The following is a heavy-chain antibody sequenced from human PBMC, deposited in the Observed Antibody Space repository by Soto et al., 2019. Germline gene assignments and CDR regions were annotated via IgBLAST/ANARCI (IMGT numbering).Heavy chain of an antibody. D-gene: IGHD5-12*01. CDR2: IYLSDSDT. Sequence: GESLKISCKASGYIIKNYWIGWVRQMSGKGLEWMGIIYLSDSDTRYSPSFQGHVTISADKSINTAYLQWSSLKASDTAMYYCARRKIGYKWFDPWGQGTLVTVSS. J-gene: IGHJ5*01. CDR1: GYIIKNYW. CDR3: ARRKIGYKWFDP. V-gene: IGHV5-51*01.